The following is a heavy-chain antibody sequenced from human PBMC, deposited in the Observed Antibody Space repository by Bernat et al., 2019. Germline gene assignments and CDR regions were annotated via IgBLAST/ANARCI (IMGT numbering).Heavy chain of an antibody. V-gene: IGHV3-23*01. J-gene: IGHJ4*02. CDR3: AKRRDSSSKYFDH. CDR2: ISGSGYRT. D-gene: IGHD6-6*01. Sequence: EVQLLESGGGLVQPGGSLRLSCAASGFTFSSYVMSWVRQAPGKGLEWVSVISGSGYRTYYPDSVQGRFTISRDNSKNTLYLQMNSLSAEDTAVYYCAKRRDSSSKYFDHWGQGTLVTVSS. CDR1: GFTFSSYV.